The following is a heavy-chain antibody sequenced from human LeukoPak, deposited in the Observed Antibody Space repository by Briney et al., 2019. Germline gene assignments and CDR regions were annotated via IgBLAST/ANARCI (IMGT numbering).Heavy chain of an antibody. V-gene: IGHV3-7*01. CDR3: ARYQGGGWDV. D-gene: IGHD6-25*01. J-gene: IGHJ6*02. CDR2: IKQDGSDK. CDR1: GFTVSTYW. Sequence: GGSLRLSCAASGFTVSTYWMSWVRQAPGMGLEWVANIKQDGSDKYYVDSVKGRFTISRDNAKNSLYLQMNSLRAEDTAVYYCARYQGGGWDVWGQGTTVTVSS.